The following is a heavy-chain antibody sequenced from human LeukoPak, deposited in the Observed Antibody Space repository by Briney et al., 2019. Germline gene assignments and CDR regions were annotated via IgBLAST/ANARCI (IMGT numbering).Heavy chain of an antibody. J-gene: IGHJ3*02. Sequence: SETLSLTCTVSGGSISSYYWSWIRQPPGKGLEWIGYIYYSGSTNYNPSLKSRVTISVDTSKNQFSLKLSSVTAADTAVYYCARGNIAADAFDIWGQGTMVTVSS. CDR1: GGSISSYY. D-gene: IGHD6-13*01. V-gene: IGHV4-59*01. CDR2: IYYSGST. CDR3: ARGNIAADAFDI.